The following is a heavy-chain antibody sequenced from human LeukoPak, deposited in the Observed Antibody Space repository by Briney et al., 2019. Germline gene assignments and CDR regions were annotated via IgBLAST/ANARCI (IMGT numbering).Heavy chain of an antibody. J-gene: IGHJ4*02. V-gene: IGHV1-2*02. Sequence: ASVKVSCKASGYTFTGYYMHWVRQAPGQGLEWMGWINPNSGGTNYAQKFQGRVTMTRDTSISTAYMELSRLRSDDTAVYYCARDGRYCSGGSCYNDYWGQGLLVTVSS. D-gene: IGHD2-15*01. CDR3: ARDGRYCSGGSCYNDY. CDR2: INPNSGGT. CDR1: GYTFTGYY.